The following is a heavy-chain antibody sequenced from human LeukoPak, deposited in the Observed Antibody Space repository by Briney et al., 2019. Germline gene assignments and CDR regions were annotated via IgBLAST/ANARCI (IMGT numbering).Heavy chain of an antibody. D-gene: IGHD1-26*01. CDR3: AKDPYSGSYYLDAFDI. V-gene: IGHV3-30*18. CDR2: ISYDGSIE. CDR1: GFIFSSYA. Sequence: GGSLRLSCATSGFIFSSYAMGWVRQAPGKGLEWVAIISYDGSIEHCADSVRGRFTVSRDNSKNTVYLQMNSLRAEDTAVYYCAKDPYSGSYYLDAFDIWGQGTMVTVSS. J-gene: IGHJ3*02.